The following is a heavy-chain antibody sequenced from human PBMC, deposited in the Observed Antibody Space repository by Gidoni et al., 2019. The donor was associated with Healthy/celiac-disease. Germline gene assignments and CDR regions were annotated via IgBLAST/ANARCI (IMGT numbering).Heavy chain of an antibody. CDR3: AKDRSATVTTYYFDY. Sequence: EVQLLESGGGLVQPGGSLRLSCAASGFPFSSYAMSWVRQAPGKGLEWVSAISGSGGSTYYADSVKGRFTISRDNSKNTLYLQMNSLRAEDTAVYYCAKDRSATVTTYYFDYWGQGTLVTVSS. J-gene: IGHJ4*02. V-gene: IGHV3-23*01. D-gene: IGHD4-17*01. CDR1: GFPFSSYA. CDR2: ISGSGGST.